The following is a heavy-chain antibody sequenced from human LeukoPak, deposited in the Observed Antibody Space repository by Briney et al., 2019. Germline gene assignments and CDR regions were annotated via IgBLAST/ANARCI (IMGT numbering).Heavy chain of an antibody. CDR3: ARDIAVAGHFDD. V-gene: IGHV4-31*03. CDR1: GGSISSGGYY. Sequence: SQTLSLTCTVSGGSISSGGYYWSWIRQHPGKGLEWIGYIYYSGSTYYNPSLKSRVTISVDTSKNQFSLKLSSVTAADTAVYYCARDIAVAGHFDDWGQGTLVTVSS. CDR2: IYYSGST. D-gene: IGHD6-19*01. J-gene: IGHJ4*02.